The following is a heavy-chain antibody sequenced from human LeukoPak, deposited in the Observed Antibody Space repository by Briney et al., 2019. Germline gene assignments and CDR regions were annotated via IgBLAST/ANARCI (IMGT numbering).Heavy chain of an antibody. CDR2: INPNSGGT. CDR1: GYTFTGYY. D-gene: IGHD2-2*01. Sequence: ASVKVSCKASGYTFTGYYMHWVRQAPGQGLERMGWINPNSGGTNYAQKFQGRVTMTRDTSISTAYMELSRLRSDDTAVYYCAREVYCSSTSCYYFDYWGQGTLVTVSS. CDR3: AREVYCSSTSCYYFDY. V-gene: IGHV1-2*02. J-gene: IGHJ4*02.